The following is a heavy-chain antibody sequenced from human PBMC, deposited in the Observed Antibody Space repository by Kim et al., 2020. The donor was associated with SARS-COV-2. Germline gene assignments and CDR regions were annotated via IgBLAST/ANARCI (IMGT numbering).Heavy chain of an antibody. CDR2: ISSSGSTI. J-gene: IGHJ4*02. D-gene: IGHD2-21*02. CDR3: ARDSVGCWGRGGDCHFDY. Sequence: GGSLRLSCAASGFTFSSYEMNWVRQAPGKGLEWVSYISSSGSTIYYADSVKGRFTISRDNAKNSLYLQMNSLRAEDTAVYYCARDSVGCWGRGGDCHFDYWGQGTLVTVSS. CDR1: GFTFSSYE. V-gene: IGHV3-48*03.